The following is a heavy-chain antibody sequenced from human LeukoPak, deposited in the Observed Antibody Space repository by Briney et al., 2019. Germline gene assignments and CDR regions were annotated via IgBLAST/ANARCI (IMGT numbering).Heavy chain of an antibody. CDR1: GFTYSTYW. D-gene: IGHD3-10*01. CDR2: IKEDGSEK. Sequence: GGSLTLSCADSGFTYSTYWLTWVRPAPGKGREWVANIKEDGSEKYYVDTVNGRFTISRDNAKKAVYLQMNNLRVEDTAVYFCGRHYGSGNYDQIGDYWGQGTLVTVSS. J-gene: IGHJ4*02. CDR3: GRHYGSGNYDQIGDY. V-gene: IGHV3-7*01.